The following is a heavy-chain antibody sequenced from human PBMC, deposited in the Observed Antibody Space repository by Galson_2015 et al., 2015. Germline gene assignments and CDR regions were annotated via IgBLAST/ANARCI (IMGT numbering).Heavy chain of an antibody. CDR2: ISGSSSAI. D-gene: IGHD1-1*01. Sequence: SLRLSCAGSGFPFTRHSMNWVRQAPGKGLEWISHISGSSSAIYYADSVKGRFTISRDNAKNSLYLQMNSLRDKDTAVYYCARDPRNWRTWNTTTPYNWLDPWGQGTLVTVSS. V-gene: IGHV3-48*02. CDR1: GFPFTRHS. J-gene: IGHJ5*02. CDR3: ARDPRNWRTWNTTTPYNWLDP.